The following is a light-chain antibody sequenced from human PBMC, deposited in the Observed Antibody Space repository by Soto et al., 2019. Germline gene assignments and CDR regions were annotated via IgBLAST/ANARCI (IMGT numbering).Light chain of an antibody. CDR1: SSNIGISS. CDR2: NDD. J-gene: IGLJ7*01. CDR3: AAWDDSLKGPV. V-gene: IGLV1-44*01. Sequence: QAVVTQAPSASGTPGQRVTISCSGSSSNIGISSVTWYQQLPGTAPKLLVYNDDHRPSGVPDRFSGSKSGTSASLAISGLQSEDEADYYCAAWDDSLKGPVFGGGTKLTVL.